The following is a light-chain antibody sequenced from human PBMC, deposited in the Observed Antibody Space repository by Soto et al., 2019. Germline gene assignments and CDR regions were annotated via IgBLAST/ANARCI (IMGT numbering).Light chain of an antibody. Sequence: QSALAQPASVSGSPGQSITISCAGANRDVGGYNHVSWYQQYPGKAPKPIIYEVTYRPSGVSNRFSGSKSGNTASLTISGLQAEDEADYYCSSYSSSSALDVIFGGGTQLTVL. CDR3: SSYSSSSALDVI. CDR1: NRDVGGYNH. V-gene: IGLV2-14*01. CDR2: EVT. J-gene: IGLJ2*01.